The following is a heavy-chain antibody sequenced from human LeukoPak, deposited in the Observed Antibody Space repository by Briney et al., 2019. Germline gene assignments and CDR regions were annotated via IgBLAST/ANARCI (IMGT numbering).Heavy chain of an antibody. CDR2: ISGSSSYI. D-gene: IGHD1-26*01. J-gene: IGHJ3*02. V-gene: IGHV3-21*01. Sequence: PGESLRLSCAASGFTFSSYSMNWVRQAPGKGLEWVSSISGSSSYINYADSVKGRFTISRDNSKNTLYLQMNSLRVEDTAVYYCARGSYNAFDIWGQGTMVTVSS. CDR3: ARGSYNAFDI. CDR1: GFTFSSYS.